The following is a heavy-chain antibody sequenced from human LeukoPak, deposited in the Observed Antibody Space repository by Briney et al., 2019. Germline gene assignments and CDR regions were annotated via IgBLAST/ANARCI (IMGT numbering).Heavy chain of an antibody. CDR2: MNPNSGDT. J-gene: IGHJ4*02. CDR3: AIPRSAYYDSSGFNV. D-gene: IGHD3-22*01. V-gene: IGHV1-8*01. Sequence: ASVKVSCKASGYTFTSYDINWVRQATGQGLEWMGSMNPNSGDTGFAQKFQGRATMTRDTAISTAYMELSSLTSEDTAVYYCAIPRSAYYDSSGFNVWGQGTLVTVSS. CDR1: GYTFTSYD.